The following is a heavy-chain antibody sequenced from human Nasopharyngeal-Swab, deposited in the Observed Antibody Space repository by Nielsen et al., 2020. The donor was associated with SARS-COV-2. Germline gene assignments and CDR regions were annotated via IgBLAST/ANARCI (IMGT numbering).Heavy chain of an antibody. V-gene: IGHV3-30-3*01. CDR1: GFTFSSYA. D-gene: IGHD3-16*01. CDR3: AREGGNWFDP. J-gene: IGHJ5*02. Sequence: GESLKISCAASGFTFSSYAMHWVRQAPGKGLECVAVISYDGSNKYYADSVKGRFTISRDNSKNTLYLQMNSLRAEDTAVYYCAREGGNWFDPWGQGTLVTVSS. CDR2: ISYDGSNK.